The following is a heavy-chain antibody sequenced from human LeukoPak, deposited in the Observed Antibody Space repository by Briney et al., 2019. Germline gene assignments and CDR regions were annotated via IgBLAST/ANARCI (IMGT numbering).Heavy chain of an antibody. Sequence: GGSLRLSCAASGFTFSSYSMNWVRQAPGKGLEWVSYISSSSSTIYYADSVKGRFTISRDNAKNSLYLQMNSLRAEDTAVYYCARVGYCSTSTCHYYFDSWGQGTLVTVSS. J-gene: IGHJ4*02. CDR1: GFTFSSYS. V-gene: IGHV3-48*01. CDR2: ISSSSSTI. D-gene: IGHD2-2*01. CDR3: ARVGYCSTSTCHYYFDS.